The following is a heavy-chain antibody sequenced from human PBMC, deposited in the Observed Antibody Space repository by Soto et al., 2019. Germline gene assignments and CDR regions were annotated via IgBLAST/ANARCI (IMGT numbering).Heavy chain of an antibody. CDR3: ASQSGYDWDYFDY. V-gene: IGHV3-23*01. Sequence: GESLKISCAASGFTFSSYAMSWVRQAPGKGLEWVSAISGSGGSTYYADSVKGRFTISRDNSKNTLYLQMNSLRAEDTAVYYCASQSGYDWDYFDYWGQGTLVTVSS. J-gene: IGHJ4*02. CDR2: ISGSGGST. D-gene: IGHD5-12*01. CDR1: GFTFSSYA.